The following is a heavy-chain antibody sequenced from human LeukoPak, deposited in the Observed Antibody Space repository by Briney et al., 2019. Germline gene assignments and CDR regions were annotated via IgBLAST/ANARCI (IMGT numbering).Heavy chain of an antibody. CDR2: IYYSGST. CDR3: AKAGAGGGF. D-gene: IGHD3-16*01. V-gene: IGHV4-31*03. J-gene: IGHJ4*02. Sequence: SETLSLTCTVSGGSISSAGYFWSWIRQHPGKGLEWIGHIYYSGSTYYNPSLKSRVTISVDTSKNQFSLMLNSVTVADTAVYYCAKAGAGGGFWGQGTLVTVFS. CDR1: GGSISSAGYF.